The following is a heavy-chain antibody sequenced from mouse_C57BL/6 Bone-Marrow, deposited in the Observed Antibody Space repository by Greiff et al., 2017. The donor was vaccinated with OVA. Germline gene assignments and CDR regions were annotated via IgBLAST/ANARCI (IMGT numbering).Heavy chain of an antibody. CDR1: GYTFTTYP. D-gene: IGHD1-1*01. CDR3: ARSSIITTVVDYYAMDY. CDR2: FHPYNDDT. Sequence: VMLKQSGAELVKPGASVKMSCKASGYTFTTYPIEWMKQNHGKSLEWIGNFHPYNDDTKYNEKFKGKATLTVEKSSSTVYLELSRLTSDDSAVYYCARSSIITTVVDYYAMDYWGQGTSVTVSS. J-gene: IGHJ4*01. V-gene: IGHV1-47*01.